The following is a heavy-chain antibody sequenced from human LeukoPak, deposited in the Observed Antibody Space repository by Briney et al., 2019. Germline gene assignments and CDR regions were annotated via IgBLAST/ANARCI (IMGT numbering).Heavy chain of an antibody. D-gene: IGHD3-3*01. J-gene: IGHJ2*01. V-gene: IGHV4-4*02. Sequence: PSETLSLTCAVSGGSISRSNWWSWVRQPPGKGLEWIGGIYHSGSTNYNPSLKSRVTISVDKSKNQFSLKLSSVTAADTAVYYCAREDYDDSGAWYFDLWGRGTLVTVSS. CDR1: GGSISRSNW. CDR3: AREDYDDSGAWYFDL. CDR2: IYHSGST.